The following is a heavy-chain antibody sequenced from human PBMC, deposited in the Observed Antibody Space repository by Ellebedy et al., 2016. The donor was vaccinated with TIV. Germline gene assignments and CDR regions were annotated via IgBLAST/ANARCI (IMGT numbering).Heavy chain of an antibody. D-gene: IGHD3-16*01. CDR2: VHYSGST. J-gene: IGHJ4*02. CDR3: AREGYGLGSYDC. V-gene: IGHV4-59*01. Sequence: SETLSLXCTASGGSISDYYWTWIRQPPGKGLEWIGYVHYSGSTNYCPALRSRVTISVDTSKNQFSLRLSAVTAADTAVYYCAREGYGLGSYDCWGQGTLITVSS. CDR1: GGSISDYY.